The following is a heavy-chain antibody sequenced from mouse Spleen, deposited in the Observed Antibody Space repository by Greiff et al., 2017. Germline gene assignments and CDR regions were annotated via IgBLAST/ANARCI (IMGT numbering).Heavy chain of an antibody. V-gene: IGHV5-12*01. Sequence: EVHLVESGGGLVQPGGSLKLSCAASGFTFSDYYMYWVRQTPEKRLEWVAYISNGGGSTYYPDTVKGRFTISRDNAKNTLYLQMSRLKSEDTAMYYCARYSYYAMDYWGQGTSVTVSS. CDR1: GFTFSDYY. CDR3: ARYSYYAMDY. J-gene: IGHJ4*01. CDR2: ISNGGGST. D-gene: IGHD2-12*01.